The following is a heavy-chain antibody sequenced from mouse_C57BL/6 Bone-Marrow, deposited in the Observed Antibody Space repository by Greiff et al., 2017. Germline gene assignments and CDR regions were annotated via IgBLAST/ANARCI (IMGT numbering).Heavy chain of an antibody. CDR1: GFTFSNYW. J-gene: IGHJ4*01. CDR2: IRLKSDNYAT. Sequence: EVMLVESGGGLVQPGGSMKLSCVASGFTFSNYWMNWVSQSPEQGLEWVAQIRLKSDNYATHYAESVKGRFTISRDDSKSSVYLQMNNLRAEDTGIDYCTDLWSAMDYWGQGTSVTVSS. CDR3: TDLWSAMDY. D-gene: IGHD1-1*02. V-gene: IGHV6-3*01.